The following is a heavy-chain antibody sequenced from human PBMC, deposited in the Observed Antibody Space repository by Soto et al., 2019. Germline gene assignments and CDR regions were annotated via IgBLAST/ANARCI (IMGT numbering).Heavy chain of an antibody. V-gene: IGHV1-69*02. Sequence: ASVKVSCKASGGTFSSYTISWVRQAPGQGLEWMGRIIPILGIANYAQKFQGRVTITADKSTSTAYMELSSLRSEDTAVYYCARTDIVVVVAARDYYYYGMDVWGQGTTVTVSS. D-gene: IGHD2-15*01. CDR2: IIPILGIA. J-gene: IGHJ6*02. CDR3: ARTDIVVVVAARDYYYYGMDV. CDR1: GGTFSSYT.